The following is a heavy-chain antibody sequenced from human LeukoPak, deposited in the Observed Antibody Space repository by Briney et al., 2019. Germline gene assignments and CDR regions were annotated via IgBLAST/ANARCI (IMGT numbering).Heavy chain of an antibody. CDR3: ATFEYYDILTGYYLVDY. J-gene: IGHJ4*02. D-gene: IGHD3-9*01. Sequence: ASVKVSCKASGYTFSSYGISWVRQAPGQGLEWMGWISAYNGNTNYAQKLQGRVTMTTDTSTSTAYMELSSLRSEDTAVYYCATFEYYDILTGYYLVDYWGQGTLVTVSS. CDR2: ISAYNGNT. V-gene: IGHV1-18*01. CDR1: GYTFSSYG.